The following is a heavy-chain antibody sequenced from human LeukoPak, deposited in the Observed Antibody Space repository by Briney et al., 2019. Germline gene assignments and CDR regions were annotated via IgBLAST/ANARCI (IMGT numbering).Heavy chain of an antibody. V-gene: IGHV3-23*01. Sequence: GGSLRLSCAASGFTFSSYAMSWVRQAPGKGLEWASAISGSGGSTYYADSVKGRFTISRDNSKNTLYLQMNSLRAEDTAVYYCAKDRMAGIAARLASWFDPWGQGTLITVSS. D-gene: IGHD6-6*01. CDR2: ISGSGGST. CDR3: AKDRMAGIAARLASWFDP. J-gene: IGHJ5*02. CDR1: GFTFSSYA.